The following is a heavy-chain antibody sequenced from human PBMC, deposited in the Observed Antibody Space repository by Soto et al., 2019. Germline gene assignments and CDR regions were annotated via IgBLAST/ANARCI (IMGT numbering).Heavy chain of an antibody. D-gene: IGHD5-12*01. CDR1: GFGFNGYD. J-gene: IGHJ6*02. CDR3: ARGGDRSDGMDV. CDR2: ISTAGDT. Sequence: EVQLVESGGGLVQPGGSLRLSCAASGFGFNGYDMHWVRQAPGKNLEWVAAISTAGDTYYLGSVKGRFTSSREDAKNALSRQMNSLRVGDRAVDYCARGGDRSDGMDVWGQGTTVTVSS. V-gene: IGHV3-13*01.